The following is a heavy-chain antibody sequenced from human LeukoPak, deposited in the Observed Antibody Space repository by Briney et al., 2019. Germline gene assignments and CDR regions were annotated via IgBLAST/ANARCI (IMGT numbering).Heavy chain of an antibody. CDR2: IIPIFGTA. Sequence: ASVKVSCKASGGTFSSYAISWVRQSPGQGLEWMGGIIPIFGTANYAQKFQGRVTITTDESTSTAYMELSSLRSDDTAVYYCARDLGTAHSYWGQGTLVTVSS. D-gene: IGHD5-18*01. CDR1: GGTFSSYA. J-gene: IGHJ4*02. CDR3: ARDLGTAHSY. V-gene: IGHV1-69*05.